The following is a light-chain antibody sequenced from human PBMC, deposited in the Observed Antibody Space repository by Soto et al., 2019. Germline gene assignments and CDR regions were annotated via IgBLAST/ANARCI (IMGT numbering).Light chain of an antibody. CDR3: QQRSNWPPVT. Sequence: GDRVTITCRASQSITTWLAWYQQKPGKAPKLLIYDASSLESGVPSRFSGSGSGTDFTLAISSLEPEDFAVYYCQQRSNWPPVTFGGGTKVDNK. V-gene: IGKV1-5*01. J-gene: IGKJ4*01. CDR2: DAS. CDR1: QSITTW.